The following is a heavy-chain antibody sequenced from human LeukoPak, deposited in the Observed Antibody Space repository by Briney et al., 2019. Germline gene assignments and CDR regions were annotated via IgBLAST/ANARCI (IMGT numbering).Heavy chain of an antibody. D-gene: IGHD1-1*01. V-gene: IGHV4-39*07. J-gene: IGHJ6*02. CDR2: IYYSGST. CDR1: GGSISSSSYY. CDR3: AREALERRSGYYYGMDV. Sequence: PSETLSLTCTVSGGSISSSSYYWGWIRQPPGKGLEWIGSIYYSGSTYYNPSLKSRVTISVDTSKNQFSLKLSSVTAADTAVYYCAREALERRSGYYYGMDVWGQGTTVTVSS.